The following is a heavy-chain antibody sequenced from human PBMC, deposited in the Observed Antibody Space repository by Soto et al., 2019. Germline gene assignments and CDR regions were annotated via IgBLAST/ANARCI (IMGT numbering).Heavy chain of an antibody. V-gene: IGHV3-30*18. CDR3: AKALGELSPESYDY. J-gene: IGHJ4*02. CDR1: GFSFSSYG. Sequence: GGSLRLSCEASGFSFSSYGMHWVRQAPGKGLEWVAFISYDGSNKYYVDSVQGRFNIYRDSSRNALYLQMNSLRPEDTAVYYCAKALGELSPESYDYWGQGT. D-gene: IGHD3-16*02. CDR2: ISYDGSNK.